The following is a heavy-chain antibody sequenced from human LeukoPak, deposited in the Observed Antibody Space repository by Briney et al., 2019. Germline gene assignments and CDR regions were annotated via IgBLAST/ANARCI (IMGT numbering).Heavy chain of an antibody. CDR2: INPNSGGT. Sequence: ASVKVSCKASGYTFTGYYMHWVRQAPGQGLEWMGWINPNSGGTNYAQKFQGRVTMTRDTSISTAYVELSRLRSDDTAVYYCARAITMPAVAPGYWGQGTLVTVSS. CDR3: ARAITMPAVAPGY. D-gene: IGHD3-22*01. V-gene: IGHV1-2*02. J-gene: IGHJ4*02. CDR1: GYTFTGYY.